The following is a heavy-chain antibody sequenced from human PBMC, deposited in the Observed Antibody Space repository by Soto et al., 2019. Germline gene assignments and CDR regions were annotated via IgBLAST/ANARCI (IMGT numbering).Heavy chain of an antibody. CDR1: GFTFSSYA. D-gene: IGHD3-16*01. V-gene: IGHV3-23*01. J-gene: IGHJ5*02. CDR2: ISGSGGST. CDR3: AKRRGIRMIWFDP. Sequence: WWSLRLCCAASGFTFSSYAMSWFRQAPGKGLEWVSAISGSGGSTYYADSVKGRFTISRDNSKNTLYLQMNSLRAEDTAVYYCAKRRGIRMIWFDPWGQGTLVTVSS.